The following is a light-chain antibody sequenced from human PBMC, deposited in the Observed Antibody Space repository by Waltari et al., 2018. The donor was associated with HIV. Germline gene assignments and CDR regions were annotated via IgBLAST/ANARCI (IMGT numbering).Light chain of an antibody. CDR2: EVT. Sequence: QSALTQPLSASGSPGQSVTISCTGTSSDVGGYDYVSWYQQHPGKAPKLMLYEVTKRPSGVPDRFSGSKSGCTASLTVSELEAEDEADYYCSSYAGSNNLIFGGGTKLTVL. J-gene: IGLJ2*01. CDR1: SSDVGGYDY. CDR3: SSYAGSNNLI. V-gene: IGLV2-8*01.